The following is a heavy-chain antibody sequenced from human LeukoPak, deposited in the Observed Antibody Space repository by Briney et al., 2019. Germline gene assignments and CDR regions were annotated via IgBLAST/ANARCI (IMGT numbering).Heavy chain of an antibody. D-gene: IGHD4-23*01. CDR3: AKRVADGGNHGGWFDH. CDR1: GFIFNNYA. CDR2: ITRSDGST. V-gene: IGHV3-23*01. Sequence: GGSLRLSCAASGFIFNNYAMSWVRQAPGKGLEWVAAITRSDGSTYYTDSVKGRSTISRDNSKDTLYLQMNSLRAEDTAIYYCAKRVADGGNHGGWFDHWGQGTLVTVSS. J-gene: IGHJ5*02.